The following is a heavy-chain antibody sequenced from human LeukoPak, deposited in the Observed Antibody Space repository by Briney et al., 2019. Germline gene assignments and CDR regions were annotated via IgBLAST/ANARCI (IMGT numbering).Heavy chain of an antibody. CDR2: IYYSGTT. V-gene: IGHV4-39*01. Sequence: SETLSLTCTVSGGSISSSNHYWGWIRQPPGKGLEWIGSIYYSGTTYYNPSLKSRVTISVDTSKNQFSLKLRSVTAADTAVCYCARHEWGITNAFDIWGQGTMVTVSS. J-gene: IGHJ3*02. D-gene: IGHD1-14*01. CDR3: ARHEWGITNAFDI. CDR1: GGSISSSNHY.